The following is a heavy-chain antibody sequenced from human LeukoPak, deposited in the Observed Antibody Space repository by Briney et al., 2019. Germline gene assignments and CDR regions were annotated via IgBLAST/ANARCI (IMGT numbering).Heavy chain of an antibody. CDR2: IIPIFGTA. V-gene: IGHV1-69*13. Sequence: SVKVSCKASGGTFSSYAISWVRQAPGQGLEWMGGIIPIFGTANYAQEFQGRVTIAADESTSTAYMELSSVRSEDTAVYYCARPRGGIAAGSYYYYYGMDVWGKGTTVTVSS. J-gene: IGHJ6*04. D-gene: IGHD6-13*01. CDR3: ARPRGGIAAGSYYYYYGMDV. CDR1: GGTFSSYA.